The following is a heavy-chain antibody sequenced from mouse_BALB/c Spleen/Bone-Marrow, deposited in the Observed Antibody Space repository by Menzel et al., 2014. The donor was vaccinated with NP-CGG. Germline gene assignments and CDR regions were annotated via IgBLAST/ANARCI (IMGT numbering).Heavy chain of an antibody. Sequence: EVKLVESGGGLVQPGGSLKLSCAASGFTFSSYGMSWVRQTPDKRLELVASINSNGGSTYYPDSVKGRFTISRDNAKNTLSLQMSSLKSEDTAMYYCARGNYGNYVDYFDYRGQGTTLTVSS. CDR3: ARGNYGNYVDYFDY. D-gene: IGHD2-1*01. CDR1: GFTFSSYG. V-gene: IGHV5-6-3*01. J-gene: IGHJ2*01. CDR2: INSNGGST.